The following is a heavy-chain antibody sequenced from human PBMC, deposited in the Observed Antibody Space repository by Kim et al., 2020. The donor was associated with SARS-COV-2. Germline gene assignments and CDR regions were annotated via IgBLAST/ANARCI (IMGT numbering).Heavy chain of an antibody. Sequence: SVKVSCKASGGTFSSYAISWVRQAPGQGLEWMGGIIPIFGTANYAQKFQGRVTITADESTSTAYMELSSLRSEDTAVYYCARERPLGDGDYVPGLWGQGTLVTVSS. CDR1: GGTFSSYA. D-gene: IGHD4-17*01. CDR2: IIPIFGTA. V-gene: IGHV1-69*13. J-gene: IGHJ4*02. CDR3: ARERPLGDGDYVPGL.